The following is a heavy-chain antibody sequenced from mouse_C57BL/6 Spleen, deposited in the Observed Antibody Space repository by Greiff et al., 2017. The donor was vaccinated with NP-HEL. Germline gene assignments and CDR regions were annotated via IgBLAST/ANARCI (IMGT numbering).Heavy chain of an antibody. D-gene: IGHD1-1*01. V-gene: IGHV1-22*01. CDR2: INPNNGGT. J-gene: IGHJ3*01. CDR1: GYTFTDYN. CDR3: ARDDYYGSSYFAY. Sequence: VQLQQSGPELVKPGASVKMSCKASGYTFTDYNMHWVKQSHGKSLEWIGYINPNNGGTSYNQKFKGKATLTVNKSSSTAYMELRSLTSEDSAVYYCARDDYYGSSYFAYWGRGTLVTVSA.